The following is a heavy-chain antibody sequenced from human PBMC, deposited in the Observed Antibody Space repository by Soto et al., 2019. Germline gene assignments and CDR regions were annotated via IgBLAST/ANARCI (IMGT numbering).Heavy chain of an antibody. D-gene: IGHD1-26*01. J-gene: IGHJ4*02. CDR2: IIPIFGTA. CDR3: ARSGNEGAVDY. Sequence: SVKVSCKASGGTFSSYAISWVRQAPGQGLEWMGGIIPIFGTANYAQKFQGRVTITADESKNQFSLQLNSVTPEDTAVYYCARSGNEGAVDYWGQGTLVTVSP. V-gene: IGHV1-69*13. CDR1: GGTFSSYA.